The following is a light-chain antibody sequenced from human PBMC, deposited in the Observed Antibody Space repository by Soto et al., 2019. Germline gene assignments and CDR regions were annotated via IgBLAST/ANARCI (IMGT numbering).Light chain of an antibody. CDR2: DAS. CDR1: ESVSSN. CDR3: RQYSLWHI. Sequence: EIVMTQSPATLSVSPGERATLSCRASESVSSNLAWYQQKPVQAPRLLIYDASTRATGIPPRFSGSGSGPEFTLTISSLQTEDFAVYYCRQYSLWHIVGGGTKVEIK. V-gene: IGKV3D-15*01. J-gene: IGKJ4*01.